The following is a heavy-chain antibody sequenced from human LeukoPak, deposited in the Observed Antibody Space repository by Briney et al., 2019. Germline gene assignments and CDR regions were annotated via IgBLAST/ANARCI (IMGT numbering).Heavy chain of an antibody. V-gene: IGHV3-23*01. J-gene: IGHJ3*02. CDR2: ISGSGDST. D-gene: IGHD3-22*01. CDR1: GFTFSNYA. Sequence: PGGSLRLSCAASGFTFSNYAVTWVRQASGKGLEWVSAISGSGDSTYYADSVKGRFTISRDNSKNTLYLQMSSLRAEDTAVYCCVRGLGAFDIWGQGTMVTVSS. CDR3: VRGLGAFDI.